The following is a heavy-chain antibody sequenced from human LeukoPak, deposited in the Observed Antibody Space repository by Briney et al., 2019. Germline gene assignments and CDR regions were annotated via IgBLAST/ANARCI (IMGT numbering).Heavy chain of an antibody. CDR3: AKGRGSRWHGFDY. Sequence: GGSLRLSCAASGFTFSSYAMSWVRQAPGKGLEWVSTISDSGGSTYYADSVKGRLTISRDNSKNTLYLQMYSLRAEDTALYYCAKGRGSRWHGFDYWGQGTLVSVSS. CDR2: ISDSGGST. J-gene: IGHJ4*02. V-gene: IGHV3-23*01. CDR1: GFTFSSYA. D-gene: IGHD6-13*01.